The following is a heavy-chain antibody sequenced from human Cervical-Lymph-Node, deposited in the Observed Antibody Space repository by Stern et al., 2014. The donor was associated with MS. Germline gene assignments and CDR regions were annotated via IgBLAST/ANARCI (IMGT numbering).Heavy chain of an antibody. V-gene: IGHV1-2*06. D-gene: IGHD4-11*01. CDR2: IDPNSGGT. CDR3: ARGLGVTAFDF. J-gene: IGHJ4*02. Sequence: QVQLVQSGAEVKKPGASVKVSCKVSSEYTFTDYYFHWLRQAPGQGLEWRGRIDPNSGGTINPQELQGRVMMTKETTISTLYMELNLRPDDTAVYYCARGLGVTAFDFWGQGTLVTVSS. CDR1: EYTFTDYY.